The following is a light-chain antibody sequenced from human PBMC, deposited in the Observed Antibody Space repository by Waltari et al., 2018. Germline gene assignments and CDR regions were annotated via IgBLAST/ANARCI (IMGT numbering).Light chain of an antibody. J-gene: IGLJ1*01. CDR2: QDS. CDR1: KLRDKF. V-gene: IGLV3-1*01. Sequence: SYELTQSPSVSVSPGQTASITCSGDKLRDKFVCWYQKKPGQSPLLVIYQDSKRPSGIPGRFSGSNSGNTATLTISGTQAMDEADYYCQAWDSNTAHYVFGSGTKVTVL. CDR3: QAWDSNTAHYV.